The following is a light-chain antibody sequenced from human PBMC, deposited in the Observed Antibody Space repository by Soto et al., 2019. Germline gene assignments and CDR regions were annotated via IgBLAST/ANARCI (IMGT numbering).Light chain of an antibody. CDR1: QGISRW. V-gene: IGKV1-12*01. CDR3: QQYGSSPGT. Sequence: DIKMPQSPSSVSAYLGDRFTITCRASQGISRWLAWYQPKPGKAHKLRIYAESSLQSGVPSRFSGSGSRTDFTRTISRLEAEDFAVDCCQQYGSSPGTCCQGTKGDI. CDR2: AES. J-gene: IGKJ1*01.